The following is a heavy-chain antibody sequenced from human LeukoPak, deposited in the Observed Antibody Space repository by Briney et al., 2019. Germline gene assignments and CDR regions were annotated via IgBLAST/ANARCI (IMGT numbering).Heavy chain of an antibody. J-gene: IGHJ6*03. Sequence: GGSLRLSCAASGFTFSSYAMSWVRQAPGKGLEWVSVITGSGGSTYYADSVKGRFTISRDNSKNTLYLQMNSLRAEDTAVYYCASSSSWYVDYYYYMDVWGKGTTVTVSS. V-gene: IGHV3-23*01. CDR2: ITGSGGST. CDR3: ASSSSWYVDYYYYMDV. D-gene: IGHD6-13*01. CDR1: GFTFSSYA.